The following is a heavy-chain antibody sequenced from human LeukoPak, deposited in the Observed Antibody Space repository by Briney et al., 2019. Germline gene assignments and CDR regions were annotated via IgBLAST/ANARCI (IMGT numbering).Heavy chain of an antibody. CDR2: IKEDGSIQ. CDR3: ARDVWTGVAVSDY. CDR1: EFPFISYG. Sequence: GGPLRFSGVAPEFPFISYGLPGVPQAPGKGLNGLPNIKEDGSIQYYLDSVRGRFTISRDNAKTSVYLQLNSLRADDTAVYYCARDVWTGVAVSDYWGQGTLVTVSS. J-gene: IGHJ4*02. V-gene: IGHV3-7*01. D-gene: IGHD6-19*01.